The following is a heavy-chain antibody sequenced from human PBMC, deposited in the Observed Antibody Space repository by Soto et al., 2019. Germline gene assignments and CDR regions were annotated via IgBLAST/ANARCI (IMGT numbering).Heavy chain of an antibody. CDR2: IIPIFGTA. CDR1: GGTFSSYA. J-gene: IGHJ6*02. Sequence: ASVKFSCKASGGTFSSYAISWVRQAPGQGLEWMGGIIPIFGTANYAQKFQGRVTITADESTSTAYMELSSLRSEDTAVYYCCARTGTTSLPYGMDVWGQGTTVTVSS. V-gene: IGHV1-69*13. D-gene: IGHD1-7*01. CDR3: CARTGTTSLPYGMDV.